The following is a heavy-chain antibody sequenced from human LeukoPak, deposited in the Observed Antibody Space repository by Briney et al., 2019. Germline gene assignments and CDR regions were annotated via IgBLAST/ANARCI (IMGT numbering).Heavy chain of an antibody. CDR2: IYHSGST. V-gene: IGHV4-30-2*01. Sequence: TSETLSLTCAVSGGSISSGGYSWSWIRQPPGKGLEWIGYIYHSGSTYYNPSLKSRVTISVDRSKNQFSLKLSSVTAADTAVYYCASFYYYDSSGDAFDIWGQGTMVTVSS. CDR1: GGSISSGGYS. D-gene: IGHD3-22*01. CDR3: ASFYYYDSSGDAFDI. J-gene: IGHJ3*02.